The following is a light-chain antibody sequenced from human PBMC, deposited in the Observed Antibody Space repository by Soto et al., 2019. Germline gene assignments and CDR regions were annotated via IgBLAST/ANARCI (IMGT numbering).Light chain of an antibody. Sequence: DIQMTQSPSSVSASVGDRVTITCRASQGINSWLAWYQQKAGKAPKVLMYAASSLQSGVPSRFSGSGSGTDFTLTISSLQPEDFATYYCQQANSFPITFGQGTRLEI. CDR1: QGINSW. CDR2: AAS. J-gene: IGKJ5*01. CDR3: QQANSFPIT. V-gene: IGKV1-12*01.